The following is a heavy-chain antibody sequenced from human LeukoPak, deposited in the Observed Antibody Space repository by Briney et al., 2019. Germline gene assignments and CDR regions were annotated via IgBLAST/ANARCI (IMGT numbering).Heavy chain of an antibody. V-gene: IGHV3-23*01. Sequence: GGSLRLSCAASGFSFGSYAMAWVRQAPGKGLEGVAAIGSDYDRVHEDSVKGRFTISRDNSQSTLYLQMDNLRPEDTAVYFCAKPAGVATIYFDCRGQGALVTVSS. CDR2: IGSDYDR. J-gene: IGHJ4*02. D-gene: IGHD5-12*01. CDR3: AKPAGVATIYFDC. CDR1: GFSFGSYA.